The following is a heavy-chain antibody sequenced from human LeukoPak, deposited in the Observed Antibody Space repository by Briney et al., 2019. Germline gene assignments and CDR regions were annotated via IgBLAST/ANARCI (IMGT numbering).Heavy chain of an antibody. V-gene: IGHV3-48*01. J-gene: IGHJ4*02. Sequence: GGSLRLSCSASGFTFSSYGMNWVRQAPGMGLEWLSYISSSDNAIYYADSVKGRFTISRDNSKNTLYLQMNSLRAEDTAVYYCAKEAGYSYGYYLIDYWGQGTLVTVSS. CDR1: GFTFSSYG. D-gene: IGHD5-18*01. CDR2: ISSSDNAI. CDR3: AKEAGYSYGYYLIDY.